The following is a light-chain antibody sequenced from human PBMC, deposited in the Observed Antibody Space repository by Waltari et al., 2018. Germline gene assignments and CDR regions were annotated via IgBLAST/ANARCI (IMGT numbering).Light chain of an antibody. CDR2: DTS. J-gene: IGKJ4*01. CDR1: HSVDMY. V-gene: IGKV3-11*01. Sequence: SCRASHSVDMYLACYQQRPGQAPRLLIYDTSNRATDIPARFSGSGSETDFSLTISSLEPEDFAVYYCQQRRNWPLTFGGGTKVEIK. CDR3: QQRRNWPLT.